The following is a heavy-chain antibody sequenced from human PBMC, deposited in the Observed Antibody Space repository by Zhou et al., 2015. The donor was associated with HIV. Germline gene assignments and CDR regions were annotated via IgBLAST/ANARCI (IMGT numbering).Heavy chain of an antibody. CDR3: ARVGWTDYYDSSGYLYYFDY. Sequence: QVQLVQSGAEVKKPGSSVKVSCRASGGTFSSYAISWVRQAPGQGLEWMGGIIPIFGTANYAQKFQGRVTITADESTSTAYMELSSLRSEDTAVYYCARVGWTDYYDSSGYLYYFDYWGQGTLVTVSS. CDR2: IIPIFGTA. D-gene: IGHD3-22*01. V-gene: IGHV1-69*01. J-gene: IGHJ4*02. CDR1: GGTFSSYA.